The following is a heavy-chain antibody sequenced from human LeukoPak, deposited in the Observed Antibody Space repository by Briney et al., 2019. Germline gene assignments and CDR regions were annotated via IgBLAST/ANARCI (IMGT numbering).Heavy chain of an antibody. J-gene: IGHJ4*02. D-gene: IGHD3-10*01. V-gene: IGHV1-69*04. CDR1: GGIFNTFV. Sequence: SVKVSCKASGGIFNTFVISWVRQAPGQGLELMGRIIPLLGLADYAQNFQGRVTITADKSTSTAYMELSSLRSEDTAVYYCAKAGGRGSGSYWWSFDYWGQGTLVTVSS. CDR3: AKAGGRGSGSYWWSFDY. CDR2: IIPLLGLA.